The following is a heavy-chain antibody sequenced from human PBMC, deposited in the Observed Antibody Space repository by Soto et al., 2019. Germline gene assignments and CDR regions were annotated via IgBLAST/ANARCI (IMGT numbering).Heavy chain of an antibody. D-gene: IGHD6-13*01. J-gene: IGHJ4*02. CDR3: ARDSTSWFLCDT. CDR2: FHHDKSI. V-gene: IGHV4-59*01. CDR1: VDSIAPYY. Sequence: PSETLGIASSISVDSIAPYYWHWIRPPPGKPLDWIGYFHHDKSILYKPSLKRRASISVDSSKRQVSLKISCGTAADTAVYYCARDSTSWFLCDTWGKGGLCTGSS.